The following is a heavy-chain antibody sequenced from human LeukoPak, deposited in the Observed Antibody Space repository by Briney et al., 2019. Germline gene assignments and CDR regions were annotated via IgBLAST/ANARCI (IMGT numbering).Heavy chain of an antibody. D-gene: IGHD5-18*01. CDR1: GFTVIMYH. CDR3: ARDLARGYTYDYPPGYYYGMDV. J-gene: IGHJ6*02. Sequence: SGASLTLSCTASGFTVIMYHLDWARQAPGKGLEWVSYISSSGTTIYYADSVKGRFTISRDNAKNSLFLQMNSLRADDTAVYYCARDLARGYTYDYPPGYYYGMDVWGQGTTVTVSS. CDR2: ISSSGTTI. V-gene: IGHV3-48*03.